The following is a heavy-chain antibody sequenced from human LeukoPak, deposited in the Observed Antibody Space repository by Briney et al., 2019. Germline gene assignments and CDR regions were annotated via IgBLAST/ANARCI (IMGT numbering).Heavy chain of an antibody. D-gene: IGHD6-19*01. CDR3: ARGYSSGWFKDPNWFDP. V-gene: IGHV1-18*01. CDR2: ISAYNGNT. J-gene: IGHJ5*02. Sequence: GASVKVSCKASGYTFTSYGISWVRQAPGQGLEWMGWISAYNGNTNYAQKLQGRVTMTTDTSTSTAYMELRSLRSDDTAVYYCARGYSSGWFKDPNWFDPWGQGTLVTVSS. CDR1: GYTFTSYG.